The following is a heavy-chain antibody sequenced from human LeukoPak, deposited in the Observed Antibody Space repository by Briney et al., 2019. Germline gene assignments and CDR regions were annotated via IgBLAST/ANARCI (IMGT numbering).Heavy chain of an antibody. D-gene: IGHD3-10*01. CDR2: INHSGST. CDR1: GGSFSGYY. V-gene: IGHV4-34*01. Sequence: SETLSLTCAVYGGSFSGYYWSLIRQPPGKGLEWIGEINHSGSTNYNPSLKSRVTISVDTSKNQFSLKLSSVTAADTAVYYCARDPDYGSGSPTIFDYWGQGTLVTVSS. CDR3: ARDPDYGSGSPTIFDY. J-gene: IGHJ4*02.